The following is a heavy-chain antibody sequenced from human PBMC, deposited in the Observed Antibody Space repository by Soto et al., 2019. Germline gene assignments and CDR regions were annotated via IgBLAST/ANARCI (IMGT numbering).Heavy chain of an antibody. CDR2: IYYSGST. Sequence: SETLSLTCTVSGGSVSSGSYYWSWKRQPPGKGLEWIGYIYYSGSTNYNPSLKSRVTISVDTSKNQFSLKLSSVTAADTAVYYCARAGDSSSWYPNYFDYWGQGTLVTVSS. J-gene: IGHJ4*02. CDR3: ARAGDSSSWYPNYFDY. CDR1: GGSVSSGSYY. V-gene: IGHV4-61*01. D-gene: IGHD6-13*01.